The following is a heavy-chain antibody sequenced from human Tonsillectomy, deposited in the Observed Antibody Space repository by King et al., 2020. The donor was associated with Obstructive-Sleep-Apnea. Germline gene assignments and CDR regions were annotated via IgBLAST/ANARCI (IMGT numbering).Heavy chain of an antibody. CDR2: IHHSGNT. CDR1: GGSISNSRYY. V-gene: IGHV4-39*07. Sequence: LQLQESGPGLVKPSETLSLTCIVSGGSISNSRYYWGWIRQPPGKGLEWIGGIHHSGNTYNNPSLKSRVTISVDTSKNQFSLKLTSVTAADTAVYYCVRDGDYDESFHIWGPGTLVTVSS. D-gene: IGHD4-17*01. CDR3: VRDGDYDESFHI. J-gene: IGHJ4*02.